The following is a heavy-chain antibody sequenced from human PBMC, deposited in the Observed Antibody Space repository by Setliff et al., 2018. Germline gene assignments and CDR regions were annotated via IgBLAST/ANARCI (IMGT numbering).Heavy chain of an antibody. D-gene: IGHD3-3*01. CDR3: VRGFTIFGVVKLERWFDP. Sequence: SETLSLTCTVSGDSISSGSYHWSWIRKPAGKGLEWIGRIHPSGSTSYNSSLKSRVTMSVDTSKNQFFLKLSSVTAADTAVYYCVRGFTIFGVVKLERWFDPWGQGTLVTVSS. V-gene: IGHV4-61*02. J-gene: IGHJ5*02. CDR1: GDSISSGSYH. CDR2: IHPSGST.